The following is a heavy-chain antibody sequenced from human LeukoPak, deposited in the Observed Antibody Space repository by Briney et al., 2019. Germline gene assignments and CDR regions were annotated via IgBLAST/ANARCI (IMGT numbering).Heavy chain of an antibody. Sequence: PSETLSLTCTVSGGSVSSGSYYWSWIRQPPGKGLEWIGEINHSGSTNYNPSLKSRVTISVDTSKNQFSLKLSSVTAADTAVYYCARGRSIRLLWFGELPYFGYWFDPWGQGTLVTVSS. CDR2: INHSGST. D-gene: IGHD3-10*01. J-gene: IGHJ5*02. V-gene: IGHV4-39*07. CDR3: ARGRSIRLLWFGELPYFGYWFDP. CDR1: GGSVSSGSYY.